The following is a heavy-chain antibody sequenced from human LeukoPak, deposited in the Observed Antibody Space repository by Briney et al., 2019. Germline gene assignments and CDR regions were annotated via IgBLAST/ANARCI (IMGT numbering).Heavy chain of an antibody. CDR1: GFTFIRYA. Sequence: PGGSLRLSCAASGFTFIRYAMSWVRQAPGKGLEWVSAISGSGGSTYYADSVKGRFTISRDNSKNTLYLQMNSLRAEDTAVYYCAKDLRRQLVAGTFDYWGQGTLVTVSP. V-gene: IGHV3-23*01. CDR2: ISGSGGST. J-gene: IGHJ4*02. CDR3: AKDLRRQLVAGTFDY. D-gene: IGHD6-19*01.